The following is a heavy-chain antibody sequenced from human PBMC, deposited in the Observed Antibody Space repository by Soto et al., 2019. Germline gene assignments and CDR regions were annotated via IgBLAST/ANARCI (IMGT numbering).Heavy chain of an antibody. CDR1: GFTFSSYA. CDR3: SRVGRAVRLVSND. V-gene: IGHV3-30*14. Sequence: QVQLVESGGGVVQPGRSLRLSCAASGFTFSSYAMHWVRQAPGKGLEWVAVISYDGSNKYYADSVKGRFTISRDNFKNTVYSQINSPRARDKAVSFCSRVGRAVRLVSNDWGQGTLVTVSS. D-gene: IGHD3-16*01. CDR2: ISYDGSNK. J-gene: IGHJ4*01.